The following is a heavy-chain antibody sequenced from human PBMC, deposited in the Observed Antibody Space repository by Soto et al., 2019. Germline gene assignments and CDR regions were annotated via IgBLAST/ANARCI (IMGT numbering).Heavy chain of an antibody. Sequence: PSQTLSLTYAISGDSVSSKSAAWNWIRQSPSRGLEWLGRTYFRSKWYNDYAVSVKSRIHINPDTSKNQFSLLLNSVTPEDTAVYFCARVSFDHFVHWFDPWGQGTLVTVSS. CDR2: TYFRSKWYN. CDR3: ARVSFDHFVHWFDP. D-gene: IGHD3-9*01. J-gene: IGHJ5*02. V-gene: IGHV6-1*01. CDR1: GDSVSSKSAA.